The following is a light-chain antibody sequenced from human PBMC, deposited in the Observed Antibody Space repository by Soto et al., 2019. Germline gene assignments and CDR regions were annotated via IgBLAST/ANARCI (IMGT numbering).Light chain of an antibody. CDR1: PAISNY. Sequence: DIQMTQSPSSLSASVGDRVTVTCRASPAISNYLAWFQQKPGIAPKSLIYAASGLQSGVPSKFIGSGSGTDLTLTTSSLQPEDFATYYCQQYNSYPLFTFGPGTKVDIK. V-gene: IGKV1-16*02. CDR3: QQYNSYPLFT. CDR2: AAS. J-gene: IGKJ3*01.